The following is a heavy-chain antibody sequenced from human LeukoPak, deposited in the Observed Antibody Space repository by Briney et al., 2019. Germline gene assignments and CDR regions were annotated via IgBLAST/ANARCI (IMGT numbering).Heavy chain of an antibody. Sequence: SETLSLTCIGSGGTISSSSYYWGWIRQPPGKRLEWIGSIYYSGSTYYNPSIKSRVTISVDTSKNQFSLKLSSVTAADTAVYYCAREPGYCSSTSCYVWFDPWGQGTLVTVSS. D-gene: IGHD2-2*01. J-gene: IGHJ5*02. CDR3: AREPGYCSSTSCYVWFDP. CDR2: IYYSGST. V-gene: IGHV4-39*07. CDR1: GGTISSSSYY.